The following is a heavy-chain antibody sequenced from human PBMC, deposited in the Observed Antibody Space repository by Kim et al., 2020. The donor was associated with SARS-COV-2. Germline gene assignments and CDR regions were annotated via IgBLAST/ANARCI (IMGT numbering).Heavy chain of an antibody. CDR1: GGSISSYY. CDR2: IYYSGST. J-gene: IGHJ6*02. CDR3: ARQLYSSSTGAYYYGMDV. V-gene: IGHV4-59*08. D-gene: IGHD6-6*01. Sequence: SETLSLTCTVSGGSISSYYWSWIRQPPGKGLEWIGYIYYSGSTNYNPSLKSRVTISVDTSKNQFSLKLSSVTAADTAVYYCARQLYSSSTGAYYYGMDVWGQGTTVTVSS.